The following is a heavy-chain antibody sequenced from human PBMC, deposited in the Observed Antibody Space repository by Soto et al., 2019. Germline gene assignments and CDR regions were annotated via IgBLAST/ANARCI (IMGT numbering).Heavy chain of an antibody. Sequence: SETLSLTCTVSGGSISKSNYFWGWIRQAPGKGLEWIASILYSGATSYNSSLKSRVAISVDTSKNQFSLEVNSVTAADTAVYFCARLGWGNGDSDYWGQGTLVTVSS. V-gene: IGHV4-39*01. D-gene: IGHD2-21*01. CDR3: ARLGWGNGDSDY. CDR2: ILYSGAT. CDR1: GGSISKSNYF. J-gene: IGHJ4*02.